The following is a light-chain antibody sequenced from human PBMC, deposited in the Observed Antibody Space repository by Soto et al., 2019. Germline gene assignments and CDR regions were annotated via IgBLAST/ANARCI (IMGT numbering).Light chain of an antibody. V-gene: IGLV2-8*01. Sequence: QSALTPPPSASGSPGQSVTISCNGTSSDVGGYNYVSWYQQHPGKAPKLMIYEVSKRPSGVPDRFSGSKSGNTASLTVSGLQAEDEADYYCSSYAGSNNYVFGTGTKVTVL. J-gene: IGLJ1*01. CDR1: SSDVGGYNY. CDR2: EVS. CDR3: SSYAGSNNYV.